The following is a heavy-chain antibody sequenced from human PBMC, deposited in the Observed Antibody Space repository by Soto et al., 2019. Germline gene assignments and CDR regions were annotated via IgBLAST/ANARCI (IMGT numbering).Heavy chain of an antibody. CDR1: GFTFSSFW. Sequence: EVPLVESGGGLVQPGGSLRLSCAASGFTFSSFWMHWVRQAPGEGLVWVSRINSDGSNTNYADSVKGRFTISRDNAKNTLYLQMNRLRAEDTAVYSCARGGVPAAMSYWGQGTLVTVSS. CDR3: ARGGVPAAMSY. J-gene: IGHJ4*02. V-gene: IGHV3-74*01. CDR2: INSDGSNT. D-gene: IGHD2-2*01.